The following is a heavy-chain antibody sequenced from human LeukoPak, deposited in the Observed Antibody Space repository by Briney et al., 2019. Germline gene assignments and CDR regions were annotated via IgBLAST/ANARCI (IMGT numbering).Heavy chain of an antibody. D-gene: IGHD2-21*02. Sequence: GGSLRLSCAASGFTLRSYEMNWVRQAPGKGLEWVSYISTSGSTIYYADSVKGRFTISRDNAKGSLYLQLNSLRAEDTAVYYCARGFQRGDSPVWGQGTLVTVSS. V-gene: IGHV3-48*03. CDR2: ISTSGSTI. J-gene: IGHJ4*02. CDR1: GFTLRSYE. CDR3: ARGFQRGDSPV.